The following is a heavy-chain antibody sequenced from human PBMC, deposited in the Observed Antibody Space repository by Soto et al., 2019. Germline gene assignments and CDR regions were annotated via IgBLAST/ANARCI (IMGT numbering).Heavy chain of an antibody. Sequence: QVQLVQSGAEVKKPGSSVKVSCKASGDTFSTYTITWVRQAPGQGLEWMGGIIPRSGTSNYAQKFQGRVTITADESTSTAYMELSSLRSEDTAVYYCARERLVLAPSTVNSDHDYYAMDVWGQGTTGTVS. D-gene: IGHD3-3*02. CDR3: ARERLVLAPSTVNSDHDYYAMDV. J-gene: IGHJ6*02. CDR2: IIPRSGTS. V-gene: IGHV1-69*12. CDR1: GDTFSTYT.